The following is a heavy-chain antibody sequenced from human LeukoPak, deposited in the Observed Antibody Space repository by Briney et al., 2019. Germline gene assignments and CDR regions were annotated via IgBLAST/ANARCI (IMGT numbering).Heavy chain of an antibody. D-gene: IGHD5-12*01. Sequence: PSETLSLTCTVSGGSISSGGYYWSWIRQHPGKGLEWIGYIYYSGSTYYNPSLKSRVTISVDTSKNQFSLKLSSVTAADTAVYYCARQEVGYSGYDWLAFDIWGQGTMVTVSS. CDR2: IYYSGST. CDR1: GGSISSGGYY. V-gene: IGHV4-31*03. J-gene: IGHJ3*02. CDR3: ARQEVGYSGYDWLAFDI.